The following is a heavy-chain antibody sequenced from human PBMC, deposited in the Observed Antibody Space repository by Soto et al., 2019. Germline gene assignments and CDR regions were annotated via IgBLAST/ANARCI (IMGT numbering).Heavy chain of an antibody. CDR1: GYTFTTYG. J-gene: IGHJ5*02. CDR2: ISGYNGNT. V-gene: IGHV1-18*01. CDR3: ASADFSSGWHNWFDP. Sequence: GASVKVSCKTSGYTFTTYGVSWVRQAPGLGLEWMGWISGYNGNTNSAPKFQGRVSMTRDTSISTAYMELSRLRSDDTAVYYCASADFSSGWHNWFDPWGQGTLVTVSS. D-gene: IGHD6-19*01.